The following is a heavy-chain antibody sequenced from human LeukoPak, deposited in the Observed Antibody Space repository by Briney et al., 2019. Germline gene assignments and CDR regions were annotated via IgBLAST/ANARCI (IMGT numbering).Heavy chain of an antibody. D-gene: IGHD3-22*01. V-gene: IGHV3-23*01. CDR3: VKSAGIVVLKRYFDY. Sequence: GGSLRLSCVGSGLSFSSYGLSWVRQAPGKGLEWVSSISASGGSTYDADSVKGRFTISRDNSKNTLYLQMNSLRAEDTAIYYCVKSAGIVVLKRYFDYWGQGTLVTVSS. J-gene: IGHJ4*02. CDR1: GLSFSSYG. CDR2: ISASGGST.